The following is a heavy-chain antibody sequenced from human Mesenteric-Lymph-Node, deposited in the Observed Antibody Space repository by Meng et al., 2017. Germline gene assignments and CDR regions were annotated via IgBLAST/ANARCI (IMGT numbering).Heavy chain of an antibody. CDR1: GYTFTGYY. V-gene: IGHV1-2*02. CDR2: INPNSGGT. CDR3: ARGGWSSTSCYDGGWFDP. D-gene: IGHD2-2*01. J-gene: IGHJ5*02. Sequence: ASVKVSCKASGYTFTGYYMHWVRQAPGQGLEWMGWINPNSGGTNYAQKFQGRVTMTRDTSISTAHMELSSLRSEDTAVYCCARGGWSSTSCYDGGWFDPWGQGTLVTVSS.